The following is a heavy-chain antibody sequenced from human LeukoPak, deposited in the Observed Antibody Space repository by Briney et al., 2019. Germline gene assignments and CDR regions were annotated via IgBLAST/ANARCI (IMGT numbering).Heavy chain of an antibody. J-gene: IGHJ4*02. CDR3: AKDQLYDYGDSLDY. D-gene: IGHD4-17*01. V-gene: IGHV3-23*01. CDR1: GFTFSSYA. Sequence: GGSLRLSCAASGFTFSSYAMSWVRQAPGKGLEWVSAISGSGGSTYYADSVKGRFTISRDNSKNTLYLQMNSLRPEDTAVYYCAKDQLYDYGDSLDYWGQGTLVTVSS. CDR2: ISGSGGST.